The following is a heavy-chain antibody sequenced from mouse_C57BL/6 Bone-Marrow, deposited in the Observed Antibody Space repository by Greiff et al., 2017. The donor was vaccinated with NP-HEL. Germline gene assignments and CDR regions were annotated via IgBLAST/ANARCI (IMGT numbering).Heavy chain of an antibody. J-gene: IGHJ4*01. V-gene: IGHV5-6*01. CDR2: ISSGGSYT. D-gene: IGHD2-5*01. Sequence: EVQVVESGGDLVKPGGSLKLSCAASGFTFSSYGMSWVRQTPDKRLEWVATISSGGSYTYYPDSVKGRFTIARHTAKNTLYMQMSSLKSEYTAMYDCARHGVYDSNSREGEDWGKGTSVTV. CDR1: GFTFSSYG. CDR3: ARHGVYDSNSREGED.